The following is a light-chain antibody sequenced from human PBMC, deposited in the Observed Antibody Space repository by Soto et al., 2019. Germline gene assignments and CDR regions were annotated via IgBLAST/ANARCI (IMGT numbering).Light chain of an antibody. Sequence: DIQMTHSPSTLSASVEDRVTITCRASQSISSWWAWYQQKPGKAHKLLNYAAYNLETGVQSRFSGSGSGTDFTSGIRSLQPEDIATYYCKQYDSLPLAFGGGTKVDIK. CDR3: KQYDSLPLA. V-gene: IGKV1-33*01. J-gene: IGKJ4*01. CDR1: QSISSW. CDR2: AAY.